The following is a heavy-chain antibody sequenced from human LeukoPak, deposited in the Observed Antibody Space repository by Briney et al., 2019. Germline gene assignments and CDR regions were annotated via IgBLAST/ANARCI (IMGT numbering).Heavy chain of an antibody. CDR2: IYPGDSDT. CDR3: ARFTGYSSPAGAY. Sequence: GESLKISCKGSGYSFTTYWIAWVRQMPGKGLEWMGIIYPGDSDTRYSPSFEGQVTISADKSISTAYLQWRSLKASDTAMYYCARFTGYSSPAGAYWGQGTLVTVSS. V-gene: IGHV5-51*01. D-gene: IGHD6-13*01. J-gene: IGHJ4*02. CDR1: GYSFTTYW.